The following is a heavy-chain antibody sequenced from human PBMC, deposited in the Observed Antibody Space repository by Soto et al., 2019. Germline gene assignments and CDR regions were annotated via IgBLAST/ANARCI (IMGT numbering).Heavy chain of an antibody. J-gene: IGHJ6*02. Sequence: ASVKVSCKASGYTFTAYYTHWVRQAPGQGLEWMGWINSNSGAAYHPEKFQGRVTVTRDTSISTAYMELTSLRSDDTAVYYCARSVLANGLDFWGQGTTVTVSS. CDR3: ARSVLANGLDF. V-gene: IGHV1-2*02. CDR1: GYTFTAYY. D-gene: IGHD3-3*02. CDR2: INSNSGAA.